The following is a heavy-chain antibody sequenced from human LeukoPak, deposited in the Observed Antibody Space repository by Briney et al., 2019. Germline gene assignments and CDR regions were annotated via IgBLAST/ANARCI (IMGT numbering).Heavy chain of an antibody. V-gene: IGHV3-30*01. CDR3: ARDQFKTDCSSTSCPPST. CDR1: GFTFSNYA. CDR2: ISYDGGNK. Sequence: GRSLRLSCAASGFTFSNYAMHWVRQAPGKGLEWVAVISYDGGNKYYADSVKGRFTISRDNSKNTLYLQMNSLRAEDTAVYYCARDQFKTDCSSTSCPPSTWGQGTLVTVSS. J-gene: IGHJ5*02. D-gene: IGHD2-2*01.